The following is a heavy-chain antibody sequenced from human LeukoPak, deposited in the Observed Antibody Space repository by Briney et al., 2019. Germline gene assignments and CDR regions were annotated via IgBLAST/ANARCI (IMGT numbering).Heavy chain of an antibody. D-gene: IGHD2/OR15-2a*01. J-gene: IGHJ3*02. CDR3: ARLPSFDAFDI. V-gene: IGHV4-39*01. Sequence: SETLSLTCTVSGGSINSGGYYWGWIRQPPGKGLEWIGNIYYSGSTYYNPSLKSRVTISVDTSKNQFSLRLSSVTAADTAVYYCARLPSFDAFDIWGQGTMVTVSS. CDR2: IYYSGST. CDR1: GGSINSGGYY.